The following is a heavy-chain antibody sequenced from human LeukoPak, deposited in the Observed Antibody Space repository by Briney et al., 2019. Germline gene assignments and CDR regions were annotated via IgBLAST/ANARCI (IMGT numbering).Heavy chain of an antibody. Sequence: ASVQVSCQASGYTFPSYAMNWVRPAPGQGLEWMGWINTDTGNPTYAQGFTGRVVFSLDTSVSTAYLPISSLKAEDTAVYYCARGRLIAAAGTGRDYWGQGTLVTVSS. D-gene: IGHD6-13*01. CDR3: ARGRLIAAAGTGRDY. V-gene: IGHV7-4-1*02. CDR2: INTDTGNP. J-gene: IGHJ4*02. CDR1: GYTFPSYA.